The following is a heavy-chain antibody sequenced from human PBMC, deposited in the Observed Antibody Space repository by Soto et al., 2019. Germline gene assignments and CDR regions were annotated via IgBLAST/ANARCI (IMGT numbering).Heavy chain of an antibody. CDR2: IYYSGST. Sequence: PSETLSLTCTVSGGSISSYYWSWIRQPPGKGLECIGYIYYSGSTNYNPFLKSRVTISVDTSKNQFSLKLSSVTAADTALYYFARGRGGWFINQLLNAFDIWGQGTMVTVSS. CDR1: GGSISSYY. CDR3: ARGRGGWFINQLLNAFDI. D-gene: IGHD2-2*01. V-gene: IGHV4-59*01. J-gene: IGHJ3*02.